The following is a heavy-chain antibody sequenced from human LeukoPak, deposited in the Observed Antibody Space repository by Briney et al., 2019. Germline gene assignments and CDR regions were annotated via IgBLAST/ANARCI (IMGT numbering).Heavy chain of an antibody. D-gene: IGHD1-26*01. CDR1: GFTFSSYW. Sequence: GGSLRLSCAASGFTFSSYWMRWVRQAPGRGLEWVSSISSSSSYIYYADSVKGRFTISRDNAKNSLYLQMNSLRAEDTAVYYCGRGGLVGAIDVWGNGTTVTVSS. CDR3: GRGGLVGAIDV. V-gene: IGHV3-21*01. J-gene: IGHJ6*04. CDR2: ISSSSSYI.